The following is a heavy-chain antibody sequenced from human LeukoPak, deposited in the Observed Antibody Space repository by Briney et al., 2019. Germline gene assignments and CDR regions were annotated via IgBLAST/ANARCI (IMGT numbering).Heavy chain of an antibody. V-gene: IGHV4-38-2*02. CDR2: IYHSGST. D-gene: IGHD6-19*01. CDR3: ARGGKSSGWTDYFDY. Sequence: PSETLSLTCTVSSYSISGGYYWGWIRQPPGKGLEWIGSIYHSGSTYYNPSLKSRVTISVDTSKNQFSLKLSSVTAADTAVYYCARGGKSSGWTDYFDYWGQGTLVTVSS. CDR1: SYSISGGYY. J-gene: IGHJ4*02.